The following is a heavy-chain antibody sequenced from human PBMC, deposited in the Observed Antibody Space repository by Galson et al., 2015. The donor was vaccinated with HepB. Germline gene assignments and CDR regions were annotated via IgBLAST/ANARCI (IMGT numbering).Heavy chain of an antibody. CDR2: IKQDGSEK. Sequence: SLRLSCAASGFTFNNYWMSWVRQAPGKGLEWVANIKQDGSEKYYVDSVKGRFTISRDNAKNSLYLQMNSLRAEDTAIYYCARLDFDSSGDYRPYFDYWGQGTLVTVSS. CDR1: GFTFNNYW. V-gene: IGHV3-7*01. CDR3: ARLDFDSSGDYRPYFDY. D-gene: IGHD3-22*01. J-gene: IGHJ4*02.